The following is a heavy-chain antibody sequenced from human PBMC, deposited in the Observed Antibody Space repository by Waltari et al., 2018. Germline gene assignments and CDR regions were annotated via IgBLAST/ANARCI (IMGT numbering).Heavy chain of an antibody. CDR2: ISGSGGST. Sequence: EVQLVESGGGLVQPGGSLRLSCAASGFTFSSYAMSWVRQAPGKGLEWVSAISGSGGSTYYADSVKGRFTISRDKSKNTLYLQMNSLRAEDTAVYYCAKNKDSSGYYYEAPDYWGQGTLVTVSS. CDR3: AKNKDSSGYYYEAPDY. V-gene: IGHV3-23*04. CDR1: GFTFSSYA. J-gene: IGHJ4*02. D-gene: IGHD3-22*01.